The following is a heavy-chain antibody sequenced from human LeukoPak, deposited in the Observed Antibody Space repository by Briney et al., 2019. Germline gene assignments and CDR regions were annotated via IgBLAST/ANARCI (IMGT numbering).Heavy chain of an antibody. V-gene: IGHV1-46*01. Sequence: ASVKVSCKASGYTFTSYYMHWVRQAPGQGLEWMGIINPSGGSTSNAQKFQGRVTMTRDTSTSTVYMELSRLRSEDTAVYYCARDPGYCSGGSCYSGGFDYWGQGTLVTVSS. CDR3: ARDPGYCSGGSCYSGGFDY. CDR2: INPSGGST. CDR1: GYTFTSYY. D-gene: IGHD2-15*01. J-gene: IGHJ4*02.